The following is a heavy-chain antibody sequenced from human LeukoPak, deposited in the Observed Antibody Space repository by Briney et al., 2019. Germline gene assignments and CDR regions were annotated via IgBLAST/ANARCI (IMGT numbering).Heavy chain of an antibody. CDR1: GYSISGGYY. CDR2: IYHSGST. CDR3: ARGYYYDSSQH. J-gene: IGHJ1*01. D-gene: IGHD3-22*01. V-gene: IGHV4-38-2*02. Sequence: SETLSLTCTVSGYSISGGYYWGWIRQPPGQGLEWIGSIYHSGSTYYNPSLKSRVTISVDTSKNQFSLKLSSVTAADTAVYYCARGYYYDSSQHWGQGTLVTVSS.